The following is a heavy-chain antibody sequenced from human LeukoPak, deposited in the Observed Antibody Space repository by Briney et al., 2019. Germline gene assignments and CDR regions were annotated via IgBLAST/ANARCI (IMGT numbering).Heavy chain of an antibody. D-gene: IGHD3-16*02. Sequence: SETLSLTCTVSGGSISSGGYYWSWIRQHPGKGLEWIGYIYYSGSTYYNPSLKSRVTISVDTSKNQFSLKLSSVTAADTAVYYCARKEPYDYVWGSYRYRGMGFYYFDYWGQGTLVTVSS. CDR2: IYYSGST. CDR3: ARKEPYDYVWGSYRYRGMGFYYFDY. V-gene: IGHV4-31*03. J-gene: IGHJ4*02. CDR1: GGSISSGGYY.